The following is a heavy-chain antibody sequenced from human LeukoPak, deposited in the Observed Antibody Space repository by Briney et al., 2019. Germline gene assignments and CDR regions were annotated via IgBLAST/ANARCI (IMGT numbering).Heavy chain of an antibody. V-gene: IGHV3-74*01. Sequence: GGSLRLSCAASGFTFITYWMHWVRQAPGKGLVWVSRINNDGSNTNYADSVKGRFTISRDNAKNTLYLQMNSLRAEDTAAYYCARPSVAGPYFDFWGQGTLVTVSS. D-gene: IGHD6-19*01. CDR3: ARPSVAGPYFDF. CDR1: GFTFITYW. J-gene: IGHJ4*02. CDR2: INNDGSNT.